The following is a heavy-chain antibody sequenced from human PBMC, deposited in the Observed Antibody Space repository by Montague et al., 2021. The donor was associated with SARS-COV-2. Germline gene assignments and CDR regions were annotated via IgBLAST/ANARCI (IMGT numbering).Heavy chain of an antibody. J-gene: IGHJ5*02. CDR1: GDSTSCPNCY. CDR2: IYNSGTT. D-gene: IGHD4-17*01. CDR3: ARHRNYGDHSLDNWFHP. V-gene: IGHV4-39*01. Sequence: SETLSLTCTVSGDSTSCPNCYWGWIRQPPGKGLDWIGTIYNSGTTYYNPSLKSRLTISIDTSKNQFSLKLSSVTAADTAVYYCARHRNYGDHSLDNWFHPWGQGTLVTVSS.